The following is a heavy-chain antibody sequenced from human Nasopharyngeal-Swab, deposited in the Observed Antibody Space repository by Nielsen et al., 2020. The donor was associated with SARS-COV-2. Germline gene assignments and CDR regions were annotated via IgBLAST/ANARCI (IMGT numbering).Heavy chain of an antibody. Sequence: GGSLRLSCAASGFTFSSYGMHWFRQAPGKGLEWVAVISYDGSNKYYADSVKGRFTISRDNSKNTLYLQRNSLRAEDTAVYYCAKDGDGSGSYGDYNYYYMDVWGKGTTVTVSS. J-gene: IGHJ6*03. CDR1: GFTFSSYG. CDR2: ISYDGSNK. D-gene: IGHD3-10*01. CDR3: AKDGDGSGSYGDYNYYYMDV. V-gene: IGHV3-30*18.